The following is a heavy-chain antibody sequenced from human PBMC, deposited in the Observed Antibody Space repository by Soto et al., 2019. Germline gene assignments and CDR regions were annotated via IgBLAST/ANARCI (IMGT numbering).Heavy chain of an antibody. Sequence: PSETLSLTCAVYGGSFSGYYWSWIRQPPGKGLEWIGEINHSGSTNYNPSLKSRVTISVDTSKNQFSLKLSSVTAADTAVYYCASGGSGYFPYYYYYYGMDVWGQGITVTVSS. J-gene: IGHJ6*02. CDR3: ASGGSGYFPYYYYYYGMDV. CDR1: GGSFSGYY. CDR2: INHSGST. V-gene: IGHV4-34*01. D-gene: IGHD3-3*01.